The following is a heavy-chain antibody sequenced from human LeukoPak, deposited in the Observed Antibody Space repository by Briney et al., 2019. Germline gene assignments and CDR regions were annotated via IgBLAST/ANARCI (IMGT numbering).Heavy chain of an antibody. CDR3: ARDPLFYYGSGSYYNVKTY. CDR2: ISGSGGNR. J-gene: IGHJ4*02. Sequence: GGSLRLSCAASGFTFSSYAMSWVRQAPGKGLEWVSSISGSGGNRYYADSVKGRFTISRDNSKNSLYLQMNSLRAEDTAVYYCARDPLFYYGSGSYYNVKTYWGQGTLVTVSS. V-gene: IGHV3-23*01. D-gene: IGHD3-10*01. CDR1: GFTFSSYA.